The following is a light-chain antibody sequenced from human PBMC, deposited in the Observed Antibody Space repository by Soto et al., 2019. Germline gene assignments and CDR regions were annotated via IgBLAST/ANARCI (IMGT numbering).Light chain of an antibody. V-gene: IGKV3-15*01. Sequence: EIVMTQSPATLSVSPGARATISCRASRSVISSLAWYQQKPGQAPGLLIYGACTRATGLPARFSGSGSGTEFTLTISSLQSEDFAVYYCQQYNNWPPWTFGQGTKVEIK. CDR2: GAC. J-gene: IGKJ1*01. CDR3: QQYNNWPPWT. CDR1: RSVISS.